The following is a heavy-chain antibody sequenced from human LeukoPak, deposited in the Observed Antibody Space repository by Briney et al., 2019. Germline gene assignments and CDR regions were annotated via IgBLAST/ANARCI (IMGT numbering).Heavy chain of an antibody. Sequence: GRSLRLSCAASGFTFSSYEKNWVRQAPGKGLEWVSYISSSGSTIYYADSVKGRFTISRDNAKNSLYLQMNSLRAEDTAVYYCARARPYYYYGMDVWGQGTTVTVSS. J-gene: IGHJ6*02. V-gene: IGHV3-48*03. CDR2: ISSSGSTI. CDR3: ARARPYYYYGMDV. CDR1: GFTFSSYE.